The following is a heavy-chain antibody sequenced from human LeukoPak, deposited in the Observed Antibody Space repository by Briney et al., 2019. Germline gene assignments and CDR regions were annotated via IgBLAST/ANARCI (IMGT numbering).Heavy chain of an antibody. V-gene: IGHV4-30-2*01. CDR1: GGSISSGDYS. D-gene: IGHD6-13*01. CDR3: ARARESMATAGSYFDY. CDR2: IYHTGNT. Sequence: SETLSLTCAVSGGSISSGDYSWSWIRQPPGNGLEWIGYIYHTGNTNYNPSLKSRVTISVARSKNQFSLRLSSVTAADTAVYYCARARESMATAGSYFDYWGQGTLVTVSS. J-gene: IGHJ4*02.